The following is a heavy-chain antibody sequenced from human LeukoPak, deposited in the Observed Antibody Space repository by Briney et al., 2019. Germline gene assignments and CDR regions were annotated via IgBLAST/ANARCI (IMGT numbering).Heavy chain of an antibody. CDR1: GGSFRSYY. V-gene: IGHV4-59*05. J-gene: IGHJ4*02. CDR2: IHYRGST. D-gene: IGHD1-7*01. Sequence: SETLSLTCNVSGGSFRSYYWTWIRQPPGKGLEWIGSIHYRGSTYYNPSLKSRVTISIDTSKNQLSLKLTSVTAADTAVYYCARRGTDWGLFDYWGQGTLVTVSS. CDR3: ARRGTDWGLFDY.